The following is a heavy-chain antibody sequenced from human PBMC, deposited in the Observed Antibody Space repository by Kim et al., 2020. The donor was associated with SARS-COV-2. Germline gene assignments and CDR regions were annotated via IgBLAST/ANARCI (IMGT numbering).Heavy chain of an antibody. D-gene: IGHD5-12*01. CDR1: GYSFTEYF. CDR2: INPKTGGA. CDR3: AKDLLRFGYELPPGYNSYGLDV. V-gene: IGHV1-2*06. J-gene: IGHJ6*02. Sequence: ASVKVSCRTSGYSFTEYFLHWVRQAPGQGLQWMGRINPKTGGATYAQNFQGRVTMTRDTSIATAYMEVSILNSDDTAMYYCAKDLLRFGYELPPGYNSYGLDVWGQGTTVSVSS.